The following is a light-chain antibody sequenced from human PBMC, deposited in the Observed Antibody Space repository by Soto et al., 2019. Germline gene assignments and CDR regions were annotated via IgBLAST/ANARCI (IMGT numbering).Light chain of an antibody. J-gene: IGLJ2*01. CDR2: DVS. V-gene: IGLV2-14*01. Sequence: QSALTQPASVSGSPGQSITISCSGTSSDVGSYNYVSWYQQHPDRAPKLMIYDVSNRPSGVSNRFSGSKSGNTASLTISGPQAEDEADYYCSSYTSSSTLLFGGGTKVTVL. CDR1: SSDVGSYNY. CDR3: SSYTSSSTLL.